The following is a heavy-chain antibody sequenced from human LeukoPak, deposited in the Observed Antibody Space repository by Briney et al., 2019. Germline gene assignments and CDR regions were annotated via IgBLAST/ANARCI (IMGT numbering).Heavy chain of an antibody. CDR1: GYTFTSYG. CDR2: TCAYNGNT. Sequence: EASVKVSRKASGYTFTSYGISGVRPAPGQGLEWVGWTCAYNGNTNYAQKLQGRVTMTTDTSTSTAYMELRSLRSDDTAVYHCTREATAFDYWGQGTLVTVSS. V-gene: IGHV1-18*01. CDR3: TREATAFDY. J-gene: IGHJ4*02.